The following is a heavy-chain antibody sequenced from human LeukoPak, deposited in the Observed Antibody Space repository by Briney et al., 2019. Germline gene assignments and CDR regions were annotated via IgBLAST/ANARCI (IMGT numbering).Heavy chain of an antibody. Sequence: PGGSLRLSCAASGFTFSSYAMSWVRQAPGKGLEWVSAINGGGGSTYYADSVKGRFTISRDNSKNSLYLQMNSLRAEDTAVYYCASSPDAFDIWGQGTMVTVSS. CDR3: ASSPDAFDI. J-gene: IGHJ3*02. CDR1: GFTFSSYA. D-gene: IGHD2-15*01. V-gene: IGHV3-23*01. CDR2: INGGGGST.